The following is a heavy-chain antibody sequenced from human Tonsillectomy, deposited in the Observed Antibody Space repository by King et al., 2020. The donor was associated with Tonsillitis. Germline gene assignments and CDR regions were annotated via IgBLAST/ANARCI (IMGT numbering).Heavy chain of an antibody. J-gene: IGHJ4*02. CDR2: IRFDGCNK. CDR3: AKATPARGFDY. CDR1: GFTFSSYG. V-gene: IGHV3-30*02. D-gene: IGHD3-10*01. Sequence: VQLVESGGGVVQPGGSLRLSCAASGFTFSSYGMNWVRQAPGKGLEWVAFIRFDGCNKYSADTVKGRFTISRDNSKNTMYLQMNSLRAEDTALYYCAKATPARGFDYWGQGTLVTVSS.